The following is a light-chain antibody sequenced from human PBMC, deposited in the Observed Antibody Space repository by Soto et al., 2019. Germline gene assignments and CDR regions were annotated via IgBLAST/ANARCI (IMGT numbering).Light chain of an antibody. V-gene: IGKV3D-15*01. Sequence: EIVMTQSPATLSVSPGERAALSCRASQSVSSNLAWYPQKPGQAPRLLIYGASTRATGIPARFSGSGSGTEFTLTISSLQSEDFAVYYCQQYNNWPPATFGQGTRLEI. CDR3: QQYNNWPPAT. CDR2: GAS. J-gene: IGKJ5*01. CDR1: QSVSSN.